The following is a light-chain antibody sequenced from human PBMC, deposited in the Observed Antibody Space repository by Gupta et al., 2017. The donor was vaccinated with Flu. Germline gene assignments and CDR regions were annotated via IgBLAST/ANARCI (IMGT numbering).Light chain of an antibody. V-gene: IGLV1-51*01. CDR1: RANIGYNS. Sequence: QSLLTQPPSLSAAPGQRVTIPCSGSRANIGYNSVSWYNHVPGAAPKLLIYDNLQRPSGIPDRFSGSKSGTSAALDITGLQTGDEADYLCGAWDSTLSTWVFGGGTKLTV. J-gene: IGLJ3*02. CDR2: DNL. CDR3: GAWDSTLSTWV.